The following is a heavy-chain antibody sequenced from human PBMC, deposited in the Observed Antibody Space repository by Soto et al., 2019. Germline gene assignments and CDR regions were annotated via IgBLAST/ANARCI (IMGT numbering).Heavy chain of an antibody. Sequence: QVQLVQSGAEVKKPGASVKVSCKVSGYTLNELSMHWVRQAPGKGLEWMGGFDPEDGETIYAQKFQGRVTITEDTTTDTAYMEVSSLRSEDTAVYYCATGPEIGVSYSGFDYWGQGTLVTVSS. CDR1: GYTLNELS. J-gene: IGHJ4*02. D-gene: IGHD2-15*01. CDR2: FDPEDGET. CDR3: ATGPEIGVSYSGFDY. V-gene: IGHV1-24*01.